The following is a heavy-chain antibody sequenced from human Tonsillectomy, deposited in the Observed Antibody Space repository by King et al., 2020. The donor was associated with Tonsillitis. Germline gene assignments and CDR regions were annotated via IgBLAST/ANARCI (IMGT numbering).Heavy chain of an antibody. CDR2: IRSKAYGGTT. D-gene: IGHD6-19*01. CDR3: TREGDSGWYYFDY. V-gene: IGHV3-49*04. Sequence: VQLVESGGGLVQPGRSLRLSCTASGFTFGDYAMSWVRQAPGKGLEWVGVIRSKAYGGTTEYAASVKGRFTISRDDSKSIAYLQMNSLKTEDTAVYYCTREGDSGWYYFDYWGQGTLVTVSS. CDR1: GFTFGDYA. J-gene: IGHJ4*02.